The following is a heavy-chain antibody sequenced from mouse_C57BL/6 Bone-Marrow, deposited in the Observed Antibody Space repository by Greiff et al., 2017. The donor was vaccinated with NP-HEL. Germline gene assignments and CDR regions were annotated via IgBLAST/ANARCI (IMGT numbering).Heavy chain of an antibody. CDR3: ARGNYWYFDV. CDR1: GYTFTNYW. Sequence: VKLVESGAELVRPGTSVKMSCKASGYTFTNYWIGWAKQRPGHGLEWIGDIYPGGGYTNYNEKFKGKATLTADKSSSTAYMQFSSLTSEDSAIYYCARGNYWYFDVWGTGTTVTVSS. V-gene: IGHV1-63*01. J-gene: IGHJ1*03. CDR2: IYPGGGYT.